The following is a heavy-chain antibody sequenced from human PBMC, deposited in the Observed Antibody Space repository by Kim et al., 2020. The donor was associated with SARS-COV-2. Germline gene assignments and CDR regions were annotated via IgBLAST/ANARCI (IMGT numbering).Heavy chain of an antibody. CDR2: ISGSGGST. V-gene: IGHV3-23*01. Sequence: GGSLRLFCAASGFTFSSYAMSWVRQAPGKGLEWVSAISGSGGSTYYADSVKGRFTISRDNSKNTLYLQMNSLRAEDTAVYYCANVDLYDSSGYYYDAFDIWGQGTMVTVSS. CDR3: ANVDLYDSSGYYYDAFDI. CDR1: GFTFSSYA. J-gene: IGHJ3*02. D-gene: IGHD3-22*01.